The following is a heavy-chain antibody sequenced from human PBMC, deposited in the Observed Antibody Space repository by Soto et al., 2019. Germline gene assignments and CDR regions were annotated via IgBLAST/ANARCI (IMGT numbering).Heavy chain of an antibody. D-gene: IGHD4-17*01. V-gene: IGHV3-9*01. J-gene: IGHJ2*01. Sequence: EVQLVESGGGLVQPGRSLRLSCAASGFTFDDYAMHWVRQAPGKGLEWVSGISWNSGSIGYADSVKGRFTISRDNAENSLYLQMNSLRAEDTALYYCAGRPTTVTTHWYFDLWGRGTLVTVSS. CDR3: AGRPTTVTTHWYFDL. CDR1: GFTFDDYA. CDR2: ISWNSGSI.